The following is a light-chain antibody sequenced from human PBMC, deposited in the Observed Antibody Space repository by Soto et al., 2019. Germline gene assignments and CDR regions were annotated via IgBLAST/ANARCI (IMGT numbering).Light chain of an antibody. CDR3: QQYNNWPPLT. CDR2: GAS. Sequence: EIVMTQSPATLSVSPGDRVTLSCRASQNIDNNLAWYQQRPGQPPRLLIYGASSRANGIPARFSGSGSGTQFTHTISSLQSEDCAVYCCQQYNNWPPLTFGGGTKVEIK. J-gene: IGKJ4*01. V-gene: IGKV3D-15*01. CDR1: QNIDNN.